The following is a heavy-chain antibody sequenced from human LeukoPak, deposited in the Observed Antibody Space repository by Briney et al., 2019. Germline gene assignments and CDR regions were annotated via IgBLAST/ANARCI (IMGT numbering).Heavy chain of an antibody. CDR1: GFTFSNYG. CDR2: IWYDGSNR. J-gene: IGHJ3*02. CDR3: AKDLSGSRHAFDI. D-gene: IGHD1-26*01. Sequence: PGGSLRLSCAASGFTFSNYGMHWIRQAPGKGREWVAFIWYDGSNRYYADSVKGRFTISRDNSENTLFLQMSSLRTEDTAVYYCAKDLSGSRHAFDIWGQGTMVTVSS. V-gene: IGHV3-30*02.